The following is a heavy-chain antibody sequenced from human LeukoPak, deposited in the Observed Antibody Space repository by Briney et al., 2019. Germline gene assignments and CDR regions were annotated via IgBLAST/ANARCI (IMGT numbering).Heavy chain of an antibody. CDR1: GFTFSSYA. CDR3: AKTIAVASSHFDY. CDR2: FSGSGGST. J-gene: IGHJ4*02. Sequence: GGSLRLSCAASGFTFSSYAMSWVRQAPGKGLEWVSAFSGSGGSTYYAHSVKGRFTISRDNSKNTLYLQMNSLRAEDTAVYYCAKTIAVASSHFDYWGQGTLVTVSS. D-gene: IGHD6-19*01. V-gene: IGHV3-23*01.